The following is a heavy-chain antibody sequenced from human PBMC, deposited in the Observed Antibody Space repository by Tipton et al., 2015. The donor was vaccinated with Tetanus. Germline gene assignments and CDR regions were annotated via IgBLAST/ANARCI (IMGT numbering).Heavy chain of an antibody. J-gene: IGHJ6*02. CDR2: ISGRGGST. CDR1: GFTFSSSA. D-gene: IGHD1-1*01. Sequence: SLRLSCAASGFTFSSSAMNWVRQAPGKGLEWVSNISGRGGSTYYTDSVKGRFTISRDHAKNTVYLQMNSLRAEDTAVYFCARRSLTNYGLDVWGQGTPVTVSS. CDR3: ARRSLTNYGLDV. V-gene: IGHV3-23*01.